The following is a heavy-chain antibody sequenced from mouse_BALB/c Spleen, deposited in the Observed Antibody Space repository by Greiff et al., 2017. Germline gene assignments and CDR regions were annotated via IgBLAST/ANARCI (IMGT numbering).Heavy chain of an antibody. J-gene: IGHJ3*01. CDR1: GFNIKDYY. CDR2: IDPENGNT. D-gene: IGHD2-1*01. V-gene: IGHV14-1*02. Sequence: VQLQQSGAELVRPGALVKLSCKASGFNIKDYYMHWVKQRPEQGLEWIGWIDPENGNTIYDPKFQGKASITADTSSNTAYLQLSSLTSEDTAVYYCARYYVNYVAWFAYGGQGTLVTVSA. CDR3: ARYYVNYVAWFAY.